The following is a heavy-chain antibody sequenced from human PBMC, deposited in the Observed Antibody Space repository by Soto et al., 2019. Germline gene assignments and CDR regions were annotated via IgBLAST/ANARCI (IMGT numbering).Heavy chain of an antibody. CDR3: AKDLIAMIVVVRRGSAFDI. Sequence: GGSLRLSCAASGFTFSSYGMHWVRQAPGKGLKWVAVISYDGSNKYYADSVKGRFTISRDNSKNTLYLQMNSLRAEDTAVYYCAKDLIAMIVVVRRGSAFDIWGQGTMVTVSS. D-gene: IGHD3-22*01. CDR1: GFTFSSYG. V-gene: IGHV3-30*18. CDR2: ISYDGSNK. J-gene: IGHJ3*02.